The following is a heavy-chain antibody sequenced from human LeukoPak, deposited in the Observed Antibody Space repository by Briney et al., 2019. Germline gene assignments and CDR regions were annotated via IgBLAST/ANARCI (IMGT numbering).Heavy chain of an antibody. J-gene: IGHJ3*02. CDR1: GFTFSSYS. V-gene: IGHV3-48*04. D-gene: IGHD3-3*01. CDR3: AKSPNYDFWSEAPRGAFDI. Sequence: GSLRLSCAASGFTFSSYSMNWVRQAPGKGLEWVSYISSSGSTIYYADSVKGRFTISRDNAKNSLYLQMNSLRAEDTAVYYCAKSPNYDFWSEAPRGAFDIWGQGTMVTVSS. CDR2: ISSSGSTI.